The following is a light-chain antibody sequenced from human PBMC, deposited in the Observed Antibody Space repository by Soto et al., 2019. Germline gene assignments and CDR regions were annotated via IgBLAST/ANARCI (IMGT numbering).Light chain of an antibody. CDR3: QKYNSAPLT. V-gene: IGKV1-27*01. CDR2: AAS. Sequence: DIQMTQSPSSLSASLGDRVTITCRASQGIGAYLAWCQQKPGKVPKLLIYAASTLQSGGPSRFSGSGSGTDLTLTITSLQPEDVATYYCQKYNSAPLTFGGGTKVEIK. CDR1: QGIGAY. J-gene: IGKJ4*01.